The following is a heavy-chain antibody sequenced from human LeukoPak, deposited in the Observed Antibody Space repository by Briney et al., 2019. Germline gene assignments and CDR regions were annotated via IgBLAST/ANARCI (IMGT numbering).Heavy chain of an antibody. Sequence: SETLSLTCTVSGGSISSYYWSWIRQPPGKRLEWIGHSGSTNYNPSLESRVTISLHTSKNKFALQLRSVTAADTAVYYCAVDMDGDYDFDYWGQGTLVTVSS. CDR3: AVDMDGDYDFDY. D-gene: IGHD4-17*01. J-gene: IGHJ4*02. V-gene: IGHV4-59*01. CDR1: GGSISSYY. CDR2: SGST.